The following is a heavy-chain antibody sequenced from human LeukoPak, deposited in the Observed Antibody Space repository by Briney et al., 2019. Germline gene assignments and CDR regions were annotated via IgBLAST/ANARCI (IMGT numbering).Heavy chain of an antibody. CDR2: INTDGRTT. V-gene: IGHV3-74*01. CDR1: GFPFNNYW. CDR3: ARAGASGWYAAGWFDH. J-gene: IGHJ5*02. Sequence: GGSLTLSCAASGFPFNNYWMHWVRHAPGKGLVWVSSINTDGRTTIYAASVQGRFTISRDNAKNTLYLQMNSLGDDDTAVYYCARAGASGWYAAGWFDHWGQGTLVTVSS. D-gene: IGHD6-19*01.